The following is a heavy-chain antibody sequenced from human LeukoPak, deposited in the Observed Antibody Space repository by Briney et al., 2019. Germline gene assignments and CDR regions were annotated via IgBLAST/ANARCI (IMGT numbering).Heavy chain of an antibody. V-gene: IGHV3-23*01. CDR1: GFTFSGYD. D-gene: IGHD2-8*01. CDR3: AKMVREFYTISYYFDY. Sequence: PGGSLRLSCAASGFTFSGYDMNWVSQAPGKGLEWVSGISGSDAGTYYADSVKGRFTISRDNSKNTLYLQMNSLRADDTAVYYCAKMVREFYTISYYFDYWGQGTLVTVSS. CDR2: ISGSDAGT. J-gene: IGHJ4*02.